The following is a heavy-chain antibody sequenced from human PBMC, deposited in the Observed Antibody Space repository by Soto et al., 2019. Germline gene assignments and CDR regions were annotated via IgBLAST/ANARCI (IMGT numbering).Heavy chain of an antibody. Sequence: SETLSLTCAVSGGSISSSNWWSWVRQPPGKGLEWIGEIYHSGSTNYNPSLKSRVTMSVDKSKNQFSLKLSSVTAADTAVYYCARVGVASSGRYSFDYWGQGTLVTVSS. CDR3: ARVGVASSGRYSFDY. D-gene: IGHD6-19*01. J-gene: IGHJ4*02. V-gene: IGHV4-4*02. CDR2: IYHSGST. CDR1: GGSISSSNW.